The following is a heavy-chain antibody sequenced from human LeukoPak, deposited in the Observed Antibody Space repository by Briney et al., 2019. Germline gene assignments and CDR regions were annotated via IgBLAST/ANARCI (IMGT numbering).Heavy chain of an antibody. J-gene: IGHJ4*02. CDR2: IYYSGST. V-gene: IGHV4-59*08. CDR1: GGSISSHY. Sequence: SETLSLTCTVSGGSISSHYWSWIRQPPGKGLEWIGYIYYSGSTSYNPSLKSRVTISIDTSENQCSLKLSSVTAADTAVYYCARGVEPLAANTLAYWGQGTLVTVSS. CDR3: ARGVEPLAANTLAY. D-gene: IGHD1-14*01.